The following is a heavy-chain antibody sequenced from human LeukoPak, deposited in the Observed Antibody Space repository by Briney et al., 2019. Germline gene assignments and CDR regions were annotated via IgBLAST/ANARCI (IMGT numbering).Heavy chain of an antibody. CDR1: GYTFTSYG. Sequence: ASVKVSCKASGYTFTSYGISWVRQAPGQGLEWMGIINPSGGSTSYAQKFQGRVTMTRDTSTSTVYMELSSLRSEDTAVYYCARDSYYYDSSGSGAFDIWGQGTMVTVSS. D-gene: IGHD3-22*01. V-gene: IGHV1-46*01. CDR2: INPSGGST. CDR3: ARDSYYYDSSGSGAFDI. J-gene: IGHJ3*02.